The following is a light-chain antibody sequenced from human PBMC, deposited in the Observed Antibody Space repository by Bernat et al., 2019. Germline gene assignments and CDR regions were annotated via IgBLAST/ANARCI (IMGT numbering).Light chain of an antibody. V-gene: IGKV3-11*01. CDR1: QSVSSY. Sequence: EIVLTQSPATLSLSPGERATLSCRASQSVSSYLAWYQQKPGQAPRLLIYDTSNRATDIPARSSGSGSGTDFTLTISSLEPEDFAVYYCQQRSNWPPLTFGGGTKVEIK. CDR3: QQRSNWPPLT. J-gene: IGKJ4*01. CDR2: DTS.